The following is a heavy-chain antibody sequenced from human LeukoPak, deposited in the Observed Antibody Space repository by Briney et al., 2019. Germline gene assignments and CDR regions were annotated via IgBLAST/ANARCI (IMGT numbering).Heavy chain of an antibody. D-gene: IGHD2-21*02. CDR2: IYYSGST. CDR1: GGSISSGGYS. V-gene: IGHV4-31*03. Sequence: SETLSLTCTVSGGSISSGGYSWSWIRQHPGKGLEWIGYIYYSGSTYYNPYLKSRVTISVDTSKNQFSLKLSSVTAADTVVYYCARGELCGGDCYYYFDYWGQGTLVTVSS. J-gene: IGHJ4*02. CDR3: ARGELCGGDCYYYFDY.